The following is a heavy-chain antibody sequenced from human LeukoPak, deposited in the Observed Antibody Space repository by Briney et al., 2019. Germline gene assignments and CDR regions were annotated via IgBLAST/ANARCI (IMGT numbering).Heavy chain of an antibody. CDR2: IYYSWNT. V-gene: IGHV4-59*01. CDR1: GGSISSYY. Sequence: SETLSLTCTVSGGSISSYYWSWIRQPPGKGLEWIGYIYYSWNTNYNSSLKSRVTTSVDTSKNQLPLQLTSVTAADTAVYCCTKATQWLAFDYWGRGTLVTVSS. CDR3: TKATQWLAFDY. J-gene: IGHJ4*02. D-gene: IGHD6-19*01.